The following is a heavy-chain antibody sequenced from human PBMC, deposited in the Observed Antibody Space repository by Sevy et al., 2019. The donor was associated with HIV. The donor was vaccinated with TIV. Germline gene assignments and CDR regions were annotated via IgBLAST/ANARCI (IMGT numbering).Heavy chain of an antibody. J-gene: IGHJ6*02. CDR2: ISDIGNT. CDR1: GFTFSSYG. CDR3: AKCLAALPCYYYGVDV. D-gene: IGHD6-6*01. Sequence: GGSLRLSCAASGFTFSSYGMSWVRQAPGKGLEWVSVISDIGNTYYADSVKGRFTMSRDNSKNTLYLQMNSLRAEDTTVYYCAKCLAALPCYYYGVDVWGQGTTVSVSS. V-gene: IGHV3-23*01.